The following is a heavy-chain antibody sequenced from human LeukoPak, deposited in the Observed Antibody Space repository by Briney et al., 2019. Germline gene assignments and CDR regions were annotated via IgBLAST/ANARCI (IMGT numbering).Heavy chain of an antibody. CDR3: ARGLNWAFDY. CDR1: GXTFSSYW. D-gene: IGHD3-16*01. CDR2: IKQDGSEK. V-gene: IGHV3-7*05. Sequence: GGSLRLSCGASGXTFSSYWMGWVRQAPGIGLEWVANIKQDGSEKYYADSVEGRFTVSRDNAKNSLYLQMINLRAEDTAVYYCARGLNWAFDYWGQGTLVTVSS. J-gene: IGHJ4*02.